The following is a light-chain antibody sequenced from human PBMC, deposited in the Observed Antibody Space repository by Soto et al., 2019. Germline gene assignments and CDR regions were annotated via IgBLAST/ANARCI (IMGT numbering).Light chain of an antibody. CDR3: SSYSDSDTKV. CDR1: SSDVGSYNY. J-gene: IGLJ1*01. CDR2: EVN. V-gene: IGLV2-14*01. Sequence: QSALTQPASVSGSPGQSITISCSGTSSDVGSYNYVAWYQQFSGKTPKLIIYEVNNRPSGVSGRFSGSKSDTTAFLTISGLQAEDEADYYCSSYSDSDTKVFGTGTKVTV.